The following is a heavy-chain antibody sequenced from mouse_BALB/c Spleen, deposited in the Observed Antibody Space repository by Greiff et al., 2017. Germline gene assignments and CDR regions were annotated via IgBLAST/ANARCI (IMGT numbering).Heavy chain of an antibody. CDR1: GFTFSNYW. J-gene: IGHJ3*01. V-gene: IGHV6-6*02. Sequence: EVKVEESGGGLVQPGGSMKLSCVASGFTFSNYWMNWVRQSPEKGLEWVAEIRLKSNNYATHYAESVKGRFTISRDDSKSSVYLQMNNLRAEDTGIYYCTRSNRFITTATRAYWGQGTLVTVSA. CDR3: TRSNRFITTATRAY. CDR2: IRLKSNNYAT. D-gene: IGHD1-2*01.